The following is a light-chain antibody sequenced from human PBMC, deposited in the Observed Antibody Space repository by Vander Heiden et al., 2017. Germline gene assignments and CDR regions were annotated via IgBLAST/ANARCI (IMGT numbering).Light chain of an antibody. CDR2: GNN. CDR1: NSNIGAGYD. J-gene: IGLJ2*01. CDR3: QSYDSSLSGYVV. V-gene: IGLV1-40*01. Sequence: QSVLTQPPSVSGAPGQRVTIFCTGSNSNIGAGYDVHWYQQLPGTAPKLLIYGNNNRPSGVPDRFSGSKSGTSASLAITGLQAEDEADYYCQSYDSSLSGYVVFGGGTKLTVL.